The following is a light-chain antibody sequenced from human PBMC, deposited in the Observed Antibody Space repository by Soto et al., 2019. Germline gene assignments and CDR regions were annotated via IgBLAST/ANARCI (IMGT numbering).Light chain of an antibody. CDR1: QSVTSN. V-gene: IGKV3-15*01. CDR3: QQYNHWPWT. J-gene: IGKJ1*01. Sequence: EIVMTQSPATLSVSPGERATLSCRASQSVTSNLAWYQQKPGQPPRLLIYGASTRDTGIPARFSGSGSGTEFTLTISSLQSEYFAIYYCQQYNHWPWTFGQGTKVEIK. CDR2: GAS.